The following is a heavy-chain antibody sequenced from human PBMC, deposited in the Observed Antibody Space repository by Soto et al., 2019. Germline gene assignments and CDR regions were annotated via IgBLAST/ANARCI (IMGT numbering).Heavy chain of an antibody. Sequence: PSETLSLTCTVSGGSISSGGYYWSWIRQHPGKGLEWIGYIYYSGSTYYNPSLKSRVTISVDTSKNQFSLKLSSVTAADTAVYYCARDRDYGDYGSSGMDVWGQGTTVTVSS. CDR3: ARDRDYGDYGSSGMDV. J-gene: IGHJ6*02. V-gene: IGHV4-31*03. CDR1: GGSISSGGYY. D-gene: IGHD4-17*01. CDR2: IYYSGST.